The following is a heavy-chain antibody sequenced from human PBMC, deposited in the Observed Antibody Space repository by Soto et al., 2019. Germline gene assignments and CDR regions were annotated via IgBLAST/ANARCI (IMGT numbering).Heavy chain of an antibody. J-gene: IGHJ4*01. CDR2: ISSSSSYI. V-gene: IGHV3-21*04. D-gene: IGHD3-9*01. CDR1: GFTFSSYS. CDR3: AKGALSTYFD. Sequence: XGSLILACAASGFTFSSYSKNWVRQAPGKGLEWVSSISSSSSYIYYADSVKGRFTISRDNAKNTLYLQMNSLRAEDTAVYYCAKGALSTYFDWGHGSLVTVSS.